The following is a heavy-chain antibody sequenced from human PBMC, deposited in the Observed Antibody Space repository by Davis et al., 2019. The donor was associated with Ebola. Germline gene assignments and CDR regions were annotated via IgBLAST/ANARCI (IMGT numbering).Heavy chain of an antibody. Sequence: GGSLRLSCAASTFVFGSFGMHWVRQAPGKGLEWMAFIQHDGHNNYYAESVKGRFTISRDNSKDTLYLQMTSLRAEDTAVYYSARERGESISWQIMDYWGHGTLVTVSS. V-gene: IGHV3-30*02. D-gene: IGHD6-19*01. CDR2: IQHDGHNN. J-gene: IGHJ4*01. CDR1: TFVFGSFG. CDR3: ARERGESISWQIMDY.